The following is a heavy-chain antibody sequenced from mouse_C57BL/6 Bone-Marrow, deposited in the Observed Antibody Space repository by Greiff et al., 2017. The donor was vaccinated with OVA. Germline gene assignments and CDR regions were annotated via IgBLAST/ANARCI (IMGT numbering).Heavy chain of an antibody. CDR3: ARRYYGSSGYFEV. CDR1: GYTFTSYW. J-gene: IGHJ1*03. CDR2: IYPGSGST. Sequence: QVQLQQPGAELVKPGASVKLSCKASGYTFTSYWITWVKQRPGQGLEWIGDIYPGSGSTNYNEKFKSKATLTVDTSSSTAYMQLSSLTSEDSAVYYCARRYYGSSGYFEVWGTGTTVTVSA. V-gene: IGHV1-55*01. D-gene: IGHD1-1*01.